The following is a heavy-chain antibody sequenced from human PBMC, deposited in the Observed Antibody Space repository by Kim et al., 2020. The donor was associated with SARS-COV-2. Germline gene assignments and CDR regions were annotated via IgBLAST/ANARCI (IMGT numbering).Heavy chain of an antibody. D-gene: IGHD3-9*01. Sequence: DSVKGRITISRDNAKNSLYLQMNSLRAEDTALYYCAKDIKADILTGYGDYWGQGTLVTVSS. J-gene: IGHJ4*02. V-gene: IGHV3-9*01. CDR3: AKDIKADILTGYGDY.